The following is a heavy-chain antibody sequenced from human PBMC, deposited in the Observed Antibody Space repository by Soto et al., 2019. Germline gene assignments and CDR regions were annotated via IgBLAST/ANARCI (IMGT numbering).Heavy chain of an antibody. CDR3: ARGLRWDWLSYYYYYYGMDV. J-gene: IGHJ6*02. CDR1: GYTFTSYG. D-gene: IGHD3-9*01. CDR2: ISAYNGNT. V-gene: IGHV1-18*04. Sequence: GASVKVSCKASGYTFTSYGISWVRQAPGQGLEWMGWISAYNGNTNYAQKLQGRVTMTTDTSTSTAYMELRSLRSDDTAVYYCARGLRWDWLSYYYYYYGMDVWGQGTMVTVSS.